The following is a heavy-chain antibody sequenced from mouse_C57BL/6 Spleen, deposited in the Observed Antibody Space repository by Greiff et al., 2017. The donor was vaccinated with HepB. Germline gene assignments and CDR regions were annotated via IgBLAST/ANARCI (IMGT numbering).Heavy chain of an antibody. CDR3: ARIASWDVGWFAY. J-gene: IGHJ3*01. CDR2: IHPNSGST. D-gene: IGHD4-1*01. V-gene: IGHV1-64*01. Sequence: QVQLQQPGAELVKPGASVKLSCKASGYTFTSYWMHWVKQRPGQGLEWIGMIHPNSGSTNYNEKFKSKATLTVDKSSSTAYMQLSSLTSEDSAVYYGARIASWDVGWFAYWGQGTLVTVSA. CDR1: GYTFTSYW.